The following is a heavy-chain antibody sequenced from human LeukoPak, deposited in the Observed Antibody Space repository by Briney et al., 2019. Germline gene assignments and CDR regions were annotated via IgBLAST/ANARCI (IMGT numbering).Heavy chain of an antibody. Sequence: GGSLRLSCAASGFTSSDYYMSWIRQAPGKGLEWVSYISDTASYTNYADSVKGRFTISRDNAKNSLYLQMNSLRAEDTAVYYCARANDLIDYWGQGTLVTVSS. V-gene: IGHV3-11*05. CDR1: GFTSSDYY. CDR3: ARANDLIDY. CDR2: ISDTASYT. J-gene: IGHJ4*02.